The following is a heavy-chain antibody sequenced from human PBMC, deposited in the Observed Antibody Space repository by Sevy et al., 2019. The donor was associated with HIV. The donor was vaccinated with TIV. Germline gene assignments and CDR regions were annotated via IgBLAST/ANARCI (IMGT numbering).Heavy chain of an antibody. CDR2: MNFNSGNT. V-gene: IGHV1-8*01. Sequence: ASVKVSCKASGYTFTIYDINCVRQTSGQGLEWMGWMNFNSGNTGYAKKFEGRVSMTRDTSISTAYMELSSLTSEDTAMYYCARGGTGNYYDLDYWGQGTLVTVSS. D-gene: IGHD1-26*01. CDR1: GYTFTIYD. J-gene: IGHJ4*02. CDR3: ARGGTGNYYDLDY.